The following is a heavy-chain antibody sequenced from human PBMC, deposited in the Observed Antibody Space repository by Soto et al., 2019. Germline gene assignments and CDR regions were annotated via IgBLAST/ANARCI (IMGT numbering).Heavy chain of an antibody. CDR2: IYYSGSA. CDR3: AQDYGSGSYLR. Sequence: QVQLQESGPGLVKPSETLSLTCTVPGGSISSFYWSWIRQPPGKGLEWIGYIYYSGSANYNPSLKSRVTISVDTSTNQFSLKLSSVTAADTAVYYCAQDYGSGSYLRWGQGTLVTVSS. D-gene: IGHD3-10*01. J-gene: IGHJ4*02. V-gene: IGHV4-59*08. CDR1: GGSISSFY.